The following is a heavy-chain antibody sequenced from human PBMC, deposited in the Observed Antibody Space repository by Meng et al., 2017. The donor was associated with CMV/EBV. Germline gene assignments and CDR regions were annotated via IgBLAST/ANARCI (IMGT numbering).Heavy chain of an antibody. D-gene: IGHD3-22*01. J-gene: IGHJ5*02. V-gene: IGHV1-69*05. CDR2: IIPIFGTA. CDR1: GGTFSSYA. Sequence: SVKVSCKASGGTFSSYAISWVRQAPGQGLEWMGGIIPIFGTANYAQKFQGRVTITTDESTSTAYMELSSLRSEDTAVYYCARALNYYDSRRLGYWFDPWGQGTRVTVSS. CDR3: ARALNYYDSRRLGYWFDP.